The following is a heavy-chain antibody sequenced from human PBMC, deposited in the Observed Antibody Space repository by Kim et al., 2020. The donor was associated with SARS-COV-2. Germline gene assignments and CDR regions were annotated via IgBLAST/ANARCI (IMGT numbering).Heavy chain of an antibody. J-gene: IGHJ2*01. CDR3: AGDFEDYYDSSGHMPRYFDL. Sequence: GYYWSWTRQHPGKGLEWIGYIYYSGSTYYNPSLKSRVTISVDTSKNQFSLKLSSVTAADTAVYYCAGDFEDYYDSSGHMPRYFDLWGRGTLAT. CDR2: IYYSGST. V-gene: IGHV4-31*02. D-gene: IGHD3-22*01. CDR1: GYY.